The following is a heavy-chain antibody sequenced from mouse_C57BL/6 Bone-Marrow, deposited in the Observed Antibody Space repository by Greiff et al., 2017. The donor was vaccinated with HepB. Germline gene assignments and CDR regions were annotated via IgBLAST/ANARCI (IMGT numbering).Heavy chain of an antibody. D-gene: IGHD1-1*01. Sequence: EVKLVESGGGLVKPGGSLKLSCAASGFTFSSYAMSWVRQTPEKRLEWVATISDGGSYTYYPDNVKGRFTISRDNAKNNLYLQMSHLKSEDTAMYYCARDGGYYYGSPWYFDVWGTGTTVTVSS. V-gene: IGHV5-4*01. CDR3: ARDGGYYYGSPWYFDV. CDR2: ISDGGSYT. CDR1: GFTFSSYA. J-gene: IGHJ1*03.